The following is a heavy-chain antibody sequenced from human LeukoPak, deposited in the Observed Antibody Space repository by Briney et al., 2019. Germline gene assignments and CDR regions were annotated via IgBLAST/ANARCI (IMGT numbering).Heavy chain of an antibody. CDR1: GGSISSSNW. D-gene: IGHD6-13*01. J-gene: IGHJ5*02. CDR3: ARDLVPGGGLNWFDP. CDR2: IYHSGST. Sequence: SGTLSLTCAVSGGSISSSNWWSWVRQPPGKGLEWIGEIYHSGSTNYNPSLKSRVTISVDKSKNQFSLKLSSVTAADTAVYYCARDLVPGGGLNWFDPWGQGTLVTVSS. V-gene: IGHV4-4*02.